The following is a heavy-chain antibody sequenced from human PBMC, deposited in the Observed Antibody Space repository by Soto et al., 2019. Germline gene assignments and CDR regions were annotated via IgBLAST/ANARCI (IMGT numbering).Heavy chain of an antibody. Sequence: GGSLRLSCAASGFTFSSYAMHWVRQAPGKGLEWVAVISYDGSNKYYADSVKGRFTISRDNSKNTLYLQMNSLRAEDTAVYYCARDNISSWYPAEYLQHWGQGTLVTVSS. CDR1: GFTFSSYA. D-gene: IGHD6-13*01. CDR3: ARDNISSWYPAEYLQH. J-gene: IGHJ1*01. CDR2: ISYDGSNK. V-gene: IGHV3-30*04.